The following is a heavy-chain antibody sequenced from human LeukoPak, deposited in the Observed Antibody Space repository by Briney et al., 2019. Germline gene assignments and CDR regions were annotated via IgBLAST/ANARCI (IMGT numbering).Heavy chain of an antibody. D-gene: IGHD3-22*01. CDR1: GYTFTSYG. J-gene: IGHJ4*02. CDR2: ISAYNGNT. V-gene: IGHV1-18*01. Sequence: GASVKVSCKASGYTFTSYGISWVRQAPGQGLEWMGWISAYNGNTNYAQKLQGRVTMTTDTSTSTAYMELRSLRSDDTAVYYCARDYYYDSSGYYYGFDYWGQGTLVTVSS. CDR3: ARDYYYDSSGYYYGFDY.